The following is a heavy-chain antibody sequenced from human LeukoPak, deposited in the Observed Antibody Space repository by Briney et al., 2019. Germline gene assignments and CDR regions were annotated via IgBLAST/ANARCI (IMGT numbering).Heavy chain of an antibody. Sequence: ASVKVSCKASGYTFTGYYMHWVRQAPGQGLEWMGWINPNSGGTNYAQKFQGRVTMTRDTSISTAYMELSRLRSGDTAVYYCAREASLVYYYYMDVWGKGTTVTVSS. D-gene: IGHD2-8*02. J-gene: IGHJ6*03. CDR3: AREASLVYYYYMDV. V-gene: IGHV1-2*02. CDR1: GYTFTGYY. CDR2: INPNSGGT.